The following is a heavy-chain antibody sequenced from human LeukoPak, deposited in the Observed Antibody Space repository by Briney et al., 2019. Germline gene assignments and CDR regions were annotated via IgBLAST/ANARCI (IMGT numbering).Heavy chain of an antibody. J-gene: IGHJ4*02. Sequence: GSLRLSCGASGFTFSSYAMHWVRQAPGKGLEWVAVISYDGSNKYYADPVKGRFTISRDNSKNTLYLQMNSLRAEDTAVYYCARGGGMATIIEFDYWGQGTLVTVSS. CDR3: ARGGGMATIIEFDY. D-gene: IGHD5-24*01. CDR1: GFTFSSYA. CDR2: ISYDGSNK. V-gene: IGHV3-30*01.